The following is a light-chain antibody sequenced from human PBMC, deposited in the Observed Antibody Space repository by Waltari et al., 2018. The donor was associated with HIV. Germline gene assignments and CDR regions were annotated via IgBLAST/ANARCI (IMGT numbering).Light chain of an antibody. V-gene: IGLV1-40*01. CDR3: QSYDSSLSGSVV. CDR1: SSNIGAGYD. J-gene: IGLJ2*01. CDR2: GNN. Sequence: QSVLTQPPSVSGAPGQRVTISCTGSSSNIGAGYDVHWYQQLPGTAPKLLIDGNNDRASGVPDRFAGSKSGTSASRAITGLQAEDEADYYCQSYDSSLSGSVVFGGGTKVTVL.